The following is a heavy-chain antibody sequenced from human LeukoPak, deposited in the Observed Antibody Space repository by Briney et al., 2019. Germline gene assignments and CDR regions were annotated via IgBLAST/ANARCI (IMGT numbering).Heavy chain of an antibody. Sequence: GASVKVSCKASGYTFTSYDINWVRQATGQGLEWMGWMNPNSGNTGYAQKFQGRVTITADKSTSTAYMELSSLRSEDTAVYYCARVVGGWYALFYYYYYMDVWGKGTTVTVSS. D-gene: IGHD6-19*01. CDR1: GYTFTSYD. J-gene: IGHJ6*03. CDR3: ARVVGGWYALFYYYYYMDV. CDR2: MNPNSGNT. V-gene: IGHV1-8*01.